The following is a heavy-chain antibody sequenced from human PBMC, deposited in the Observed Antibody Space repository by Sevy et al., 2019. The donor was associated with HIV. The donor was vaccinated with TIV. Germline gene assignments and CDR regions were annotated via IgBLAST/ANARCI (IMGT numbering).Heavy chain of an antibody. V-gene: IGHV1-18*01. D-gene: IGHD3-22*01. J-gene: IGHJ6*03. CDR3: ARATFYYDSSGYYSKYYYYYMDV. CDR1: GYTFTSYG. CDR2: ISAYNGNT. Sequence: ASMKVSCKASGYTFTSYGISWVRQAPGQGLEWMGWISAYNGNTNFAQKLQGRVTMTTDTSTSTAYMELRSLRSDDTAVYYCARATFYYDSSGYYSKYYYYYMDVWGKGTTVTVSS.